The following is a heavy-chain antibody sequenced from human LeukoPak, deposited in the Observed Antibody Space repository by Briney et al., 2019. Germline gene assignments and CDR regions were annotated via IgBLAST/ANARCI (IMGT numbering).Heavy chain of an antibody. V-gene: IGHV1-3*01. Sequence: ASVKVSCKASGYTFTTYTMHWERQAPGQRLEWMGWINAGNGNTKYSQKFQGRVTITRDTSASTAYMDLSSLRSEDTAVYYCAREIDRDGYNRFFDYWGQGILVTVSS. J-gene: IGHJ4*02. CDR2: INAGNGNT. CDR1: GYTFTTYT. CDR3: AREIDRDGYNRFFDY. D-gene: IGHD5-24*01.